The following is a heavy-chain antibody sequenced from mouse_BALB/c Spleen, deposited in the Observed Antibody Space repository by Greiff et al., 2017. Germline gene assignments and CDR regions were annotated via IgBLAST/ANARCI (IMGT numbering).Heavy chain of an antibody. Sequence: EVQLQQSGPELEKPGASVKISCKASGYSFTGYNMHWVKQSHGQSLEWIGNIDPYNGGTSYNQKFKGKATLTVDKSSSTAYMQLKSLTSEDSAVYYCASDYDYDRFAYWGQGTLVTVSA. CDR1: GYSFTGYN. CDR3: ASDYDYDRFAY. D-gene: IGHD2-4*01. J-gene: IGHJ3*01. CDR2: IDPYNGGT. V-gene: IGHV1S135*01.